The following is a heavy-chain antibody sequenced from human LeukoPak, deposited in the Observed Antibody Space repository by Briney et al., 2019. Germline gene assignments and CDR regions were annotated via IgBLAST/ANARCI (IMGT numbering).Heavy chain of an antibody. D-gene: IGHD7-27*01. J-gene: IGHJ4*02. CDR3: AAWGLNDY. V-gene: IGHV3-7*01. Sequence: GGSLRLSCSASGFAFSYYWMNWVRQAPGKGPEWVANINLGGSAKLYMDSVRGRCTISRDNAKNSLYLQLNSLRVEDTAVYYCAAWGLNDYWGQGTLVTVSS. CDR2: INLGGSAK. CDR1: GFAFSYYW.